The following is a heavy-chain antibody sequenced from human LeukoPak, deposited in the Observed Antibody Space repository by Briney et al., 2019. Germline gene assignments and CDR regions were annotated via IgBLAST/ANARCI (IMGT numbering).Heavy chain of an antibody. CDR2: INPHSGGT. V-gene: IGHV1-2*06. CDR1: GHTFTDYY. D-gene: IGHD4-23*01. Sequence: ASVKVSCKASGHTFTDYYVHWVRQAPGQGLEWMGRINPHSGGTNFAQKFQGRVTMTRDTSISTAYMELSRLRSDDTAVYYCARPHDYGGDYWGQGTLVTVSS. J-gene: IGHJ4*02. CDR3: ARPHDYGGDY.